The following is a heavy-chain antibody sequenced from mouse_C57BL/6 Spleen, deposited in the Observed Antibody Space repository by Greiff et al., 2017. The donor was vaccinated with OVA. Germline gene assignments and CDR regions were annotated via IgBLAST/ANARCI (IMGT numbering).Heavy chain of an antibody. CDR3: ERGAVTKDFAY. D-gene: IGHD2-2*01. J-gene: IGHJ3*01. V-gene: IGHV5-17*01. CDR1: GFTFSDYG. Sequence: EVKLVESGGGLVKPGGSLKLSCAASGFTFSDYGMHWVRQAPEKGLEWVAYISSGSSTIYYADTVKGRFTISRDNAKNTLFLQMTSLRSEDTAMYYCERGAVTKDFAYWGQGTLVTVSA. CDR2: ISSGSSTI.